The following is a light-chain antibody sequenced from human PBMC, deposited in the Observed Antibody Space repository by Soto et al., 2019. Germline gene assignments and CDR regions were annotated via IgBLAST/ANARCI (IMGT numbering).Light chain of an antibody. Sequence: AIRMTQSPSSLSASTGDRVTITCRASQCISSYLAWYQQKPGKAPKLLIYAASTLQSGVPSRFSGSGSGTDFTLTISCLQSEDFATYYCQQYYSYPPTFGQGTKVDIK. CDR2: AAS. CDR3: QQYYSYPPT. CDR1: QCISSY. J-gene: IGKJ1*01. V-gene: IGKV1-8*01.